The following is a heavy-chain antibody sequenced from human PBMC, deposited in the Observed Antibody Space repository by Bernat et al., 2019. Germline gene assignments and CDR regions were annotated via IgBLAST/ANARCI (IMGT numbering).Heavy chain of an antibody. CDR2: IIPIFGTA. J-gene: IGHJ4*02. V-gene: IGHV1-69*06. CDR3: AIGGGNCTGGVCSPLDY. Sequence: QVQLVQSGAEVKKPGSSVKVSCKASGGTFSSYAISWVRQAPGQGLEWMGGIIPIFGTANYAQKFQGRVTTTADKSTSTAYRELSSLRSEDTAVYCCAIGGGNCTGGVCSPLDYWGQGTLVTVSS. CDR1: GGTFSSYA. D-gene: IGHD2-8*02.